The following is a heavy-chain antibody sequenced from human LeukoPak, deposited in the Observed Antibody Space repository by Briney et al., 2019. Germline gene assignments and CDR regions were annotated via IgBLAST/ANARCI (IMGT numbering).Heavy chain of an antibody. CDR3: AKFIVVVPAAYHY. V-gene: IGHV3-23*01. J-gene: IGHJ4*02. CDR2: ISGSGGST. Sequence: GGSLRLSCAASGFTFSSYAMSWVRQAPGKGLEWVSAISGSGGSTYYADSVKGRYTISRDNSKNTLYLQMNSLRAQDTAVYYCAKFIVVVPAAYHYWGQGTLVTVSS. D-gene: IGHD2-2*01. CDR1: GFTFSSYA.